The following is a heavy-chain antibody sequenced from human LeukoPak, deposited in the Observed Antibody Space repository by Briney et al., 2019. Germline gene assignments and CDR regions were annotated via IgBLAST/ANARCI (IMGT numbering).Heavy chain of an antibody. V-gene: IGHV1-58*02. CDR2: IVVGSGNT. J-gene: IGHJ5*02. D-gene: IGHD2/OR15-2a*01. CDR3: AADVIYKSA. CDR1: GFSFSNSA. Sequence: SVKVSCKASGFSFSNSAMQWVRQARGQRLEWIGWIVVGSGNTNYAQKFQERVTITRDMPTSTAYMELGSLRSEDTAVYYCAADVIYKSAWGQGTLVTVSS.